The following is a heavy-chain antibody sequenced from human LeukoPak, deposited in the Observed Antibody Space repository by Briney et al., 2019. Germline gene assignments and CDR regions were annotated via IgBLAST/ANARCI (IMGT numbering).Heavy chain of an antibody. Sequence: SETLSLTCTVSGGSISSGGYYWSWIRQHPGKGLEWIGYIYYSGSTYYNPSLKSRVTISVDTSKNQFSLKLSSVTAADTAVYYCARDQMVGAIDYWGQGTLVTVSP. D-gene: IGHD1-26*01. CDR3: ARDQMVGAIDY. CDR2: IYYSGST. CDR1: GGSISSGGYY. J-gene: IGHJ4*02. V-gene: IGHV4-31*03.